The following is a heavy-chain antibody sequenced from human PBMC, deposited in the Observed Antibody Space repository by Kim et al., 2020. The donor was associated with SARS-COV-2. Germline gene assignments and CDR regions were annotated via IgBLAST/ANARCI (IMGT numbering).Heavy chain of an antibody. CDR1: GYTFTGYY. J-gene: IGHJ4*02. Sequence: ASVKVSCKASGYTFTGYYMHWVRQAPGQGLEWMGWINPNSGGTDYAQKFQGRVTMTRYTSISTAYMELSRLRSDDTAVYYCARDSNSLAAQFDYWGQGTLVTVSS. CDR2: INPNSGGT. V-gene: IGHV1-2*02. D-gene: IGHD2-8*01. CDR3: ARDSNSLAAQFDY.